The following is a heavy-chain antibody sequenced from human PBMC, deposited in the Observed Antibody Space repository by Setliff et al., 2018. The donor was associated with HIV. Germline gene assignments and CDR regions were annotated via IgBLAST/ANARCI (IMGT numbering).Heavy chain of an antibody. V-gene: IGHV1-8*01. J-gene: IGHJ5*01. CDR3: ARTDRDP. CDR1: GYSFTTYD. Sequence: EASVKVSCKASGYSFTTYDINWVRQATGQGLEWKGWMNPHSGKTGYAQEFQGRVTMTWDTSTSTAYMELSSLRSDDTAVYYCARTDRDPWGQGTLVTVSS. CDR2: MNPHSGKT.